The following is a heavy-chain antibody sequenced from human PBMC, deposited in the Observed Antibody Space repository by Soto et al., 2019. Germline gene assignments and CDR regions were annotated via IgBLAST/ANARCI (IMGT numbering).Heavy chain of an antibody. CDR3: ARDLRVGASSDACDV. CDR1: GYSFDSFG. D-gene: IGHD1-26*01. V-gene: IGHV1-18*01. Sequence: GASVKVSCKASGYSFDSFGISWVRQAPGQGLEWMGRVNAHNHITKYAQKFQGRVTITRDTSTSTDYLEVRSLRSDDTAVYYCARDLRVGASSDACDVWGQGTMVTVSS. J-gene: IGHJ3*01. CDR2: VNAHNHIT.